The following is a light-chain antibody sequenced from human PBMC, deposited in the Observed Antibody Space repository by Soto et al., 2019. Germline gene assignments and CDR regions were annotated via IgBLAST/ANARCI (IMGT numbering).Light chain of an antibody. CDR2: DAS. CDR1: QSLSSNS. CDR3: QQRSNWPQIT. Sequence: EIMLYPFPSTVSLSPEERATLSCRASQSLSSNSLAWYQQKPGQAPRLLIYDASNRATGIPARFSGSGSGTDLTLTISSLEPEDFAVYYCQQRSNWPQITVGQGTRLEIK. V-gene: IGKV3-11*01. J-gene: IGKJ5*01.